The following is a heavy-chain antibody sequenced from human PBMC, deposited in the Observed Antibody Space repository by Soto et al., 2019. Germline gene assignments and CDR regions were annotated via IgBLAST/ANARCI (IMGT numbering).Heavy chain of an antibody. CDR1: GYSFTSYW. V-gene: IGHV5-10-1*01. CDR3: GGGGVAHPTRLDY. D-gene: IGHD5-12*01. J-gene: IGHJ4*02. Sequence: PGESLKISCKGSGYSFTSYWISWVRQMPGKGLEWMGRIDPSDSYTNYSPSFQGHVTISAATSISTAYLQWSSLKASDTAMYYCGGGGVAHPTRLDYWGQGTLVTVSS. CDR2: IDPSDSYT.